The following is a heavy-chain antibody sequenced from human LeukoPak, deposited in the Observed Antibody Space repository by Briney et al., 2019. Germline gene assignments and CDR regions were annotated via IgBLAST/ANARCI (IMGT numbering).Heavy chain of an antibody. CDR2: IRSDGYHT. D-gene: IGHD3-10*02. CDR3: AELGITMIGGV. V-gene: IGHV3-30*02. Sequence: GGSLRLSCGASGFVFDDYDMHWVRQAPGKGLEWVAFIRSDGYHTYYTDSVKGRFIITRDNFKNTLYLQMNSLRAEDTAVYYCAELGITMIGGVWGKGTTVTISS. J-gene: IGHJ6*04. CDR1: GFVFDDYD.